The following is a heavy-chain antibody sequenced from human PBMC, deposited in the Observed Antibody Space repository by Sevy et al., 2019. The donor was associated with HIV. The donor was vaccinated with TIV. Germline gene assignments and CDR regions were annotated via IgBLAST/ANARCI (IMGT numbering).Heavy chain of an antibody. V-gene: IGHV4-34*01. CDR1: VDSFNGHY. J-gene: IGHJ4*03. Sequence: SETLSLTCAVYVDSFNGHYWSWVRQVPGRVLEWIGEVDHTGNINYNPAFDNRLAISMNMPKSQISMNWTTLTAADTAAYYCARVAIEANGRGYFDIWGQGNRVPVSS. CDR2: VDHTGNI. CDR3: ARVAIEANGRGYFDI. D-gene: IGHD3-10*02.